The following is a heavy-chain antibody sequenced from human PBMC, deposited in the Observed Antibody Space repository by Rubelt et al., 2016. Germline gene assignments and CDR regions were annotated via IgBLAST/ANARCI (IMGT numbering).Heavy chain of an antibody. CDR1: GGSFSGYY. Sequence: QVQLQQWGAGMLKPSENLSLTCAFYGGSFSGYYWSWIRQPPGKGLEWIGSTSYSGSTHHNPSLKSQGTISVDKSNDQFSLRLSVVTAADTAGYYCVSPGKEEWFSFDYWGQGTLVTVSS. CDR3: VSPGKEEWFSFDY. J-gene: IGHJ4*02. D-gene: IGHD3-3*01. CDR2: TSYSGST. V-gene: IGHV4-34*01.